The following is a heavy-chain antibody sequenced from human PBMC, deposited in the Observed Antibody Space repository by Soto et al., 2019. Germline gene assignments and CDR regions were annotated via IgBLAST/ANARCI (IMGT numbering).Heavy chain of an antibody. J-gene: IGHJ4*02. Sequence: ASVKVSCKASGGTFSSYTISWVRQAPGQGLEWMGRIIPILGIANYAQKFQGRVTITADKSTSTAYMELSSLRSEDTAVYYCARVNTNSGYDTSFDYWGQGTLVTVSS. D-gene: IGHD5-12*01. CDR2: IIPILGIA. CDR1: GGTFSSYT. V-gene: IGHV1-69*02. CDR3: ARVNTNSGYDTSFDY.